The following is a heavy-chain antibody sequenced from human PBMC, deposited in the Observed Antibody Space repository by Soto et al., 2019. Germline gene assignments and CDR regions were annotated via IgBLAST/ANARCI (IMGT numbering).Heavy chain of an antibody. J-gene: IGHJ4*02. Sequence: GGSLRLSCAASGFTFSNYAMHWVRQAPGKGLEWVAVISNDGSNKYHADSVKGRFTISRDNSNYTLYLQMSSLRAEDTAVYYCARGIRGYSYADYWGQGTLVTVSS. CDR3: ARGIRGYSYADY. D-gene: IGHD5-18*01. CDR2: ISNDGSNK. CDR1: GFTFSNYA. V-gene: IGHV3-30*04.